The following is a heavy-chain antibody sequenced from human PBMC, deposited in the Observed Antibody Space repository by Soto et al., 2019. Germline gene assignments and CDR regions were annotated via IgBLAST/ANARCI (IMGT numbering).Heavy chain of an antibody. CDR1: GGSMRGYH. Sequence: QVELPESGPRLVKPSETLYLTCTVSGGSMRGYHWSWVRQPAGKGLEWIGRVHSTGSTDYNPSVESRITVSLETSKKQFSLKLKSVTAADKALYFCASESLSLTLFDYWGQGILGTVYS. V-gene: IGHV4-4*07. D-gene: IGHD3-16*02. CDR3: ASESLSLTLFDY. J-gene: IGHJ4*02. CDR2: VHSTGST.